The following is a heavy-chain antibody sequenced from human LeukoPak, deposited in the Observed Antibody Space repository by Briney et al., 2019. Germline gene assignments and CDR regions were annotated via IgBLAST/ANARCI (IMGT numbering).Heavy chain of an antibody. CDR3: AKDLYYYDSSGYAIDY. J-gene: IGHJ4*02. V-gene: IGHV3-23*01. D-gene: IGHD3-22*01. CDR2: ISGSGGST. Sequence: GASLRLSCAASGFTFSSYAMSWVRQAPGKGLEWASAISGSGGSTYYADSVKGRFTISRDNSKNTLYLQMNSLRAEDTAVYYCAKDLYYYDSSGYAIDYWGQGTLVTVSS. CDR1: GFTFSSYA.